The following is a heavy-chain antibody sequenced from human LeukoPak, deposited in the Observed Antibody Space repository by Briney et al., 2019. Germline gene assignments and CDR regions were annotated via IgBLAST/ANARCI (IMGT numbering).Heavy chain of an antibody. V-gene: IGHV4-4*07. J-gene: IGHJ5*02. CDR2: IYTSGST. CDR3: ARVPREATFGVGDYWFDP. CDR1: GGSISSYY. D-gene: IGHD3-3*01. Sequence: SETLSLTCTVSGGSISSYYWSWIRQPAGKGLEWIGRIYTSGSTNYNPSLKSRVTMSVDTSKNQFSLKLSSVTAADTAVYYCARVPREATFGVGDYWFDPWGQGTLVTVSS.